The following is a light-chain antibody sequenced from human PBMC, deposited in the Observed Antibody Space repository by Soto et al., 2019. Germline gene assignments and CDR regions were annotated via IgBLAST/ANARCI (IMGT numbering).Light chain of an antibody. Sequence: EIVLTQSPATLSLSPGERATLCCRASQSVSRYLAWYQQKPGQAPRLLIYDASNRATGVPARYSGSRSGTDFTLTISSLEPEDFAVYYCQQRNDWRRGTFGLGTRLEIK. CDR1: QSVSRY. V-gene: IGKV3-11*01. CDR2: DAS. CDR3: QQRNDWRRGT. J-gene: IGKJ5*01.